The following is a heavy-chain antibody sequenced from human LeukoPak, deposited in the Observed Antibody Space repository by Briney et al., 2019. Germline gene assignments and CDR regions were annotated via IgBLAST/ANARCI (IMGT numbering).Heavy chain of an antibody. CDR3: ARERCTTAGCDKSFDS. V-gene: IGHV1-2*02. CDR2: ISPKSGDT. CDR1: GYSFTDYY. Sequence: ASVKVSCKESGYSFTDYYMHWVRQAPGQGLEWMGWISPKSGDTKYAQKFQGRITMTRDTSISTSYMELSRLRSDDTAVYYCARERCTTAGCDKSFDSWGQGTLITVSS. D-gene: IGHD2-2*02. J-gene: IGHJ4*02.